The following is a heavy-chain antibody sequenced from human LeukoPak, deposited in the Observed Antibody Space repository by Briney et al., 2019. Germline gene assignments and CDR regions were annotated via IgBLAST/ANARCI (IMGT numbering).Heavy chain of an antibody. CDR1: GYTFTSYY. CDR3: ARQQVAGNYYYYYGMDV. CDR2: INPSGGST. Sequence: GASVNVSCKASGYTFTSYYMHWVRQAPGQGLEWMGIINPSGGSTSYAQKFQGRVTMTRDTSTSTVYMELSSLRSEDTAVYYCARQQVAGNYYYYYGMDVWGQGTTVTVSS. V-gene: IGHV1-46*01. D-gene: IGHD2-15*01. J-gene: IGHJ6*02.